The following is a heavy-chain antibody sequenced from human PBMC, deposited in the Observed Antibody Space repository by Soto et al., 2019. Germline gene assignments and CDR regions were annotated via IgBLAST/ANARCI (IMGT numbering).Heavy chain of an antibody. CDR1: GFTFSSYG. D-gene: IGHD3-22*01. CDR3: ARDTYYYDTSGYYYAN. CDR2: ISSDGGNK. V-gene: IGHV3-30*03. Sequence: GGSLRLSCAASGFTFSSYGMHGVRQAPGKGLEWVALISSDGGNKYYADSVKGRFTISRDNSKNTLFLQMNSLRAEDAAVYYCARDTYYYDTSGYYYANWGLGTLVTVSS. J-gene: IGHJ4*02.